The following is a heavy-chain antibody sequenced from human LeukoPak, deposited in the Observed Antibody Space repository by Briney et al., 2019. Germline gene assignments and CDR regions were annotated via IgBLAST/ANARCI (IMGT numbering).Heavy chain of an antibody. Sequence: TGGSLRLSCAVSGITLSNYGMSWVRQAPGKGLEWVAVISYDGSNKYYADSVKGRFTISRDNSKNTLYLQMNSLRAEDTAVYYCAREHMVRGATTFDPWGQGTLVTVSS. D-gene: IGHD3-10*01. CDR1: GITLSNYG. CDR2: ISYDGSNK. CDR3: AREHMVRGATTFDP. J-gene: IGHJ5*02. V-gene: IGHV3-30*03.